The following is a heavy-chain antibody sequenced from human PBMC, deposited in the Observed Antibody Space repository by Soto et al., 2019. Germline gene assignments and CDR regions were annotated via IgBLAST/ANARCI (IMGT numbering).Heavy chain of an antibody. CDR1: GGSISSYY. Sequence: SETLSLTCTVSGGSISSYYWSWIRQPPGKGLEWIGYIYYSGSTNYNPSLKSRVTISVDTSKNQFSLKLSSVTAADPAVYYCARLGVAAAGNLYYYYYMDVWGKGTTVTVSS. J-gene: IGHJ6*03. V-gene: IGHV4-59*08. CDR2: IYYSGST. D-gene: IGHD6-13*01. CDR3: ARLGVAAAGNLYYYYYMDV.